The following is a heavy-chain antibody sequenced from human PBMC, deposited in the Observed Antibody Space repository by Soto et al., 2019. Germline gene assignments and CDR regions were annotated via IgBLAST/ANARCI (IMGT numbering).Heavy chain of an antibody. J-gene: IGHJ4*02. CDR2: IWHDGSKK. Sequence: QVHLVESGGGVVQPGRSLRLSCAASGSSFSTWGMHWVRQTPGKGLQWVAVIWHDGSKKYYADSVKGRFTISRDNSTNPLYLDVNSLRVAATAVYYFARDGPNWGKGFDSWGQGTLVTVSS. CDR3: ARDGPNWGKGFDS. D-gene: IGHD7-27*01. V-gene: IGHV3-33*01. CDR1: GSSFSTWG.